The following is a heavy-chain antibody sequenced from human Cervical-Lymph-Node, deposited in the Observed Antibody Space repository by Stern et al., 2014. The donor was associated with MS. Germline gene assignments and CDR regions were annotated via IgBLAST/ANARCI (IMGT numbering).Heavy chain of an antibody. CDR1: EFTFSSYA. CDR3: AIRYCSGGSCYVA. Sequence: EVQLLESGGGLVQPGGSLRLSCAASEFTFSSYAMSWVRQAPGKGLEWVSAISGSGGSTYYADSVKGRFTISRDTSKNTLYLQMNSLRAEDTAAYYCAIRYCSGGSCYVAWGQGTLVTVSS. D-gene: IGHD2-15*01. V-gene: IGHV3-23*01. J-gene: IGHJ5*02. CDR2: ISGSGGST.